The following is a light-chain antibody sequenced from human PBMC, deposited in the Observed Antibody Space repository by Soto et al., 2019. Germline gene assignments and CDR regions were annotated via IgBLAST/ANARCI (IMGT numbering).Light chain of an antibody. CDR2: RNN. Sequence: QSLLTQPPSASVTPGQMVTISCSGSSSNIGSNYVYWYQQLPGTAPKLLIYRNNQRPSGVPDRFSGSKSGTSASLAISGLRSEDEADYYCAAWDDSLSGYVFGTGTKVTVL. CDR1: SSNIGSNY. CDR3: AAWDDSLSGYV. J-gene: IGLJ1*01. V-gene: IGLV1-47*01.